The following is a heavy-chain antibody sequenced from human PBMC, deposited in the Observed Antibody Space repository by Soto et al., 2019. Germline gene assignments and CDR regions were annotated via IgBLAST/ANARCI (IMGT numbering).Heavy chain of an antibody. V-gene: IGHV1-18*04. CDR2: ISAYNGNT. CDR3: ARDLGRITIFGVAKSPGPYYYYGMDV. Sequence: ASVKVSCKASGYTFTSYGISWVRQAPGQGLEWMGWISAYNGNTNYAQKLQGRVTMTTDTSTSTAYMELRSLRSDDTAVYYCARDLGRITIFGVAKSPGPYYYYGMDVWGQGTTVTVS. J-gene: IGHJ6*02. D-gene: IGHD3-3*01. CDR1: GYTFTSYG.